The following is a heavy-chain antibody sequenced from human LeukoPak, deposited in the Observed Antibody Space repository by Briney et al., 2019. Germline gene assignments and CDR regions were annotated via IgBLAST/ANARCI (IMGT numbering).Heavy chain of an antibody. Sequence: GSLRLSCAASGFTFSNYCMSWVHQAPGKGLEWVVNIKQDGSENYYVDSGKGRFNISRDNVTISVYLQLNSLRAEGTALYYCEKGGIAVAGTKFDYWGQGAMVTVSS. CDR2: IKQDGSEN. D-gene: IGHD6-19*01. CDR1: GFTFSNYC. J-gene: IGHJ4*02. V-gene: IGHV3-7*03. CDR3: EKGGIAVAGTKFDY.